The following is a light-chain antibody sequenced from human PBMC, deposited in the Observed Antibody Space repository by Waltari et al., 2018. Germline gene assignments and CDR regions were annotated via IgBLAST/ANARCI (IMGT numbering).Light chain of an antibody. J-gene: IGLJ1*01. CDR2: ENN. Sequence: SVLTQPPSVSAAPGQTVTISCSADSSKIGNNYVSWYQHFPGTAPKLLIYENNRRPSGIPDRFSGSKSGTSATLGITGLQTGDEADYYCGTWDASLGGIFGTGTKVTVL. CDR3: GTWDASLGGI. V-gene: IGLV1-51*02. CDR1: SSKIGNNY.